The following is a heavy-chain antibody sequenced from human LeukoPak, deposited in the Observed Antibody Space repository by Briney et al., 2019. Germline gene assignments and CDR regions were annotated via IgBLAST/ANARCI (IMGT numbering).Heavy chain of an antibody. D-gene: IGHD6-13*01. J-gene: IGHJ6*03. CDR3: AKALVNRYYYYMDV. Sequence: GGSLRPSCAASGFTVSSNYMSWVRQAPGKGLEWVSVIYSGGSTYYADSVKGRFTISRHNSKNTLYLQMNSLRAEDTAVYYCAKALVNRYYYYMDVWGKGTTVTVSS. CDR2: IYSGGST. CDR1: GFTVSSNY. V-gene: IGHV3-53*04.